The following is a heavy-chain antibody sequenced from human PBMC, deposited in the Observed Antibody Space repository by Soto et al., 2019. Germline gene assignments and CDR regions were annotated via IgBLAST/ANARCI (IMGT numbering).Heavy chain of an antibody. V-gene: IGHV3-30*18. J-gene: IGHJ4*02. Sequence: QVQLVESGGGVVQPGRSLRLSCAASGFTFSSYGMHWVRQAPGKGLEWVAVISYDGSNKYYADSVKGRFTISRDNSKNTLYLQMNSLRAEDTTVYYCAKDLGDWNSPFDYWGQGTLVTVSS. CDR2: ISYDGSNK. D-gene: IGHD1-7*01. CDR1: GFTFSSYG. CDR3: AKDLGDWNSPFDY.